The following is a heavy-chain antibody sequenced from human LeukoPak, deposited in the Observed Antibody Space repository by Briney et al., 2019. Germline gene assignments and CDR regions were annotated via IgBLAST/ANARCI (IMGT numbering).Heavy chain of an antibody. CDR1: GYTFGAYG. CDR2: IAPYEGDT. V-gene: IGHV1-18*01. Sequence: ASVKVSCKVSGYTFGAYGLSWVRQAPAQGLEWLGWIAPYEGDTQYTPKLQDRIILTADTATTTVYMELRSLRIDDTAVYYCASNFIRTGYFGEYYLHWGQGTQVTVSS. J-gene: IGHJ1*01. CDR3: ASNFIRTGYFGEYYLH. D-gene: IGHD3-9*01.